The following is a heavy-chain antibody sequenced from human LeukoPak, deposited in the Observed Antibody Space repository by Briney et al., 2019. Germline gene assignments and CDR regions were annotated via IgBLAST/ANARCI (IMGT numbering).Heavy chain of an antibody. Sequence: GGSLRLSFAASGFTFSSYAMSWVRQAPGKGLEGVSAISGSGGSTYYADSVKGRFTISRDNSKNTLYLQMNSLRAEDTAVYYCAKISYSNRFDYWGQGTLVTVSS. CDR2: ISGSGGST. CDR3: AKISYSNRFDY. V-gene: IGHV3-23*01. D-gene: IGHD4-11*01. J-gene: IGHJ4*02. CDR1: GFTFSSYA.